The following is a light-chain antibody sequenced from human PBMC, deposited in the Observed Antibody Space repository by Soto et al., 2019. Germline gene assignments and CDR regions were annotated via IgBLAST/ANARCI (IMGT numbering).Light chain of an antibody. CDR3: QQYNAYSST. CDR1: QSIYNW. Sequence: EISMTQSPSDLSASVGVRVTITCLASQSIYNWLAWYQQRPGQTPKLLIYDASSLESGVPSRFSGSGSGTEFTLTISSLQSDDFATYYCQQYNAYSSTFGQGGRLENK. J-gene: IGKJ5*01. V-gene: IGKV1-5*01. CDR2: DAS.